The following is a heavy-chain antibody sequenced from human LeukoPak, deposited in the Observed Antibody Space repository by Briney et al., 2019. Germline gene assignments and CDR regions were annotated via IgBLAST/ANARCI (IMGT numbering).Heavy chain of an antibody. J-gene: IGHJ4*02. CDR1: GFTFSNYW. D-gene: IGHD4-17*01. CDR2: INSDGSST. V-gene: IGHV3-74*01. Sequence: GGSLRLSCAASGFTFSNYWMHWARQAPGKGLVWVSRINSDGSSTTSADFVKGRFTISRDNAKNTLYLQMNSLRAEDTAVYYCAKGGATVIDYWGQGTLVTVSS. CDR3: AKGGATVIDY.